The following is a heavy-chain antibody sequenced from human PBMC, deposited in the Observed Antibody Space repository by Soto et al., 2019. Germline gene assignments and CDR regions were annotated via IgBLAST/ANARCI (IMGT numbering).Heavy chain of an antibody. CDR2: IYYSGST. D-gene: IGHD5-12*01. V-gene: IGHV4-59*08. Sequence: SETLSLTCTVSGGSISSHYWSWIRQPPGKGLEWIGYIYYSGSTNYNPSLKSRVTISVDTSKNQFSLKLSSVTAADTAVYYCARHRGYSGYDGVDYWGQGTLVTVSS. CDR3: ARHRGYSGYDGVDY. CDR1: GGSISSHY. J-gene: IGHJ4*02.